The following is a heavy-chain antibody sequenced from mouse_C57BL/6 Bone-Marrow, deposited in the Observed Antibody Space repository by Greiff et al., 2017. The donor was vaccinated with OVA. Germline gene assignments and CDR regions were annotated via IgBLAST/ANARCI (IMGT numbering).Heavy chain of an antibody. CDR2: IAPATGGT. CDR1: GYTFTDYE. J-gene: IGHJ1*03. V-gene: IGHV1-15*01. CDR3: LPGYWYFDV. Sequence: VQLQESGAELVRPGASVTLSCKASGYTFTDYELHWVKQTPVHGLEWIGAIAPATGGTAYNQKFKGKAILTADKSSSTAYMELRSLTSEDSAVYYCLPGYWYFDVWGTGTTVTVSS.